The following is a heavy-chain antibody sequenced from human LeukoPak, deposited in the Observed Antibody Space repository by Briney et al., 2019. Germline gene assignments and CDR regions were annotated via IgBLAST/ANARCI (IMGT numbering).Heavy chain of an antibody. J-gene: IGHJ3*02. V-gene: IGHV4-39*01. Sequence: PSETLSLTCTVSGGSIRSSNYYWGWTRQSPGKGLEWIGSIYHTGSTYYNPSLKNRVTISVDTSKQQFSLNLNFVTAADTAIYYCARHAGLLWFGDPLDAFDTWGQGTRVTVSS. CDR2: IYHTGST. CDR3: ARHAGLLWFGDPLDAFDT. CDR1: GGSIRSSNYY. D-gene: IGHD3-10*01.